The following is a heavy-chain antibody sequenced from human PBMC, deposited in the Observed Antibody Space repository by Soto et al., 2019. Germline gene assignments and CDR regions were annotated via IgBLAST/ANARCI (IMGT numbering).Heavy chain of an antibody. Sequence: RSESVSLTCTVSGDSISSGGYYWGWVLQHPGKGLEWIGYIYYSGSTYYNPSLKSRVTISVDTPKNQFSLKLSSVTAADTAVYYCATQRITMLRGIDYWGQGTLVTVSS. J-gene: IGHJ4*02. CDR3: ATQRITMLRGIDY. V-gene: IGHV4-31*03. D-gene: IGHD3-10*01. CDR1: GDSISSGGYY. CDR2: IYYSGST.